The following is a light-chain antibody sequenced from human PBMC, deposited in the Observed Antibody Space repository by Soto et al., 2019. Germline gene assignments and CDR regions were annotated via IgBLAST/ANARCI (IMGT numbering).Light chain of an antibody. CDR3: QQYNTYPLT. CDR2: KAS. V-gene: IGKV1-5*03. Sequence: DIHITQSPSTLSASVGDRVTITCRASQTISTWLAWYQQKPGKAPKLLIYKASSLEGGVPSRFSGSGSGTEFNITISSLQPDDFATYYCQQYNTYPLTFGGGTKVDIK. CDR1: QTISTW. J-gene: IGKJ4*01.